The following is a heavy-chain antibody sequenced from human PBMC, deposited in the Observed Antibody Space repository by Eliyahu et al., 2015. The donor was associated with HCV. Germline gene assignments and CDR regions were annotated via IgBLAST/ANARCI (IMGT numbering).Heavy chain of an antibody. Sequence: DVQVVESGGGLVQPGGSLXLSCAGSGFLXGKXWMSWVXQAPGKGLEWVANIXPDASEEHYVESVEGRFTIARDNAERSAVLHMTNLRAADTAIYYCVKDWDLWGHGTLVIVSS. CDR1: GFLXGKXW. CDR3: VKDWDL. CDR2: IXPDASEE. V-gene: IGHV3-7*03. J-gene: IGHJ5*02.